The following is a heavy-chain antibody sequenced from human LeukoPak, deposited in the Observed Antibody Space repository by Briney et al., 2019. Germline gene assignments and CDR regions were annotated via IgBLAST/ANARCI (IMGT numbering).Heavy chain of an antibody. CDR2: MNPNSGNT. J-gene: IGHJ4*02. Sequence: ASVKVSCKASGYTFTSYDINWVRQAGQGLEWMGWMNPNSGNTGYAQKVQGRVTMTRDTSISTAYMELSGLTFEDRALYYCVRGLYWGQGTLVTVSS. V-gene: IGHV1-8*01. CDR3: VRGLY. CDR1: GYTFTSYD.